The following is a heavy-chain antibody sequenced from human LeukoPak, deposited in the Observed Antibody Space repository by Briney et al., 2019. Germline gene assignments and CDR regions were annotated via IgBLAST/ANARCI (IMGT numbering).Heavy chain of an antibody. D-gene: IGHD2-15*01. V-gene: IGHV3-30*04. CDR1: GFTFDSYA. J-gene: IGHJ4*02. CDR2: ISYDGRNN. CDR3: ASGAEGWNY. Sequence: GGSLRLSCAASGFTFDSYAMHWVRQAPGKGLEWLAVISYDGRNNYYGDSVKGRFTISRDNPKNTLYLQMNDLRAGDTAVYYCASGAEGWNYWGQGTLVTVSS.